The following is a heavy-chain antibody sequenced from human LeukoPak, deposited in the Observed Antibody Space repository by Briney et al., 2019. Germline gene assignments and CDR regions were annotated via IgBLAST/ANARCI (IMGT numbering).Heavy chain of an antibody. V-gene: IGHV3-21*01. D-gene: IGHD3-22*01. Sequence: GGSLRLSCAASGFTFSSYSMNWVRQAPGKGLEWVSSISSSSSYIYYADSVKGRFTISRDNAKNSLYLQMNSLRAEDTAVYYCARGYDSSGYYYYYYYYMDVWGKGTTVTVSS. CDR3: ARGYDSSGYYYYYYYYMDV. J-gene: IGHJ6*03. CDR1: GFTFSSYS. CDR2: ISSSSSYI.